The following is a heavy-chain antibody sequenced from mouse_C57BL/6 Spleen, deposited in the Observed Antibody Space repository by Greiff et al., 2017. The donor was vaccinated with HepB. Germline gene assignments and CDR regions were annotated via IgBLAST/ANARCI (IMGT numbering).Heavy chain of an antibody. Sequence: EVKLVESGGGLVKPGGSLKLSCAASGFTFSSYAMSWVRQTPEKRLEWVATISDGGSYTYYPDNVKGRFTISRDNAKNNLYLQMSHLKSEDTAMYYCARGSFYYGSSPWYFDVWGTGTTVTVSS. D-gene: IGHD1-1*01. CDR1: GFTFSSYA. J-gene: IGHJ1*03. CDR3: ARGSFYYGSSPWYFDV. V-gene: IGHV5-4*03. CDR2: ISDGGSYT.